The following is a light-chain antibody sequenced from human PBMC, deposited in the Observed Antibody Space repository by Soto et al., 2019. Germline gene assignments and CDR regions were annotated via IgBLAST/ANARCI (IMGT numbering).Light chain of an antibody. CDR2: DVS. J-gene: IGLJ3*02. Sequence: QSVVTQPASVSGSPGQSITISCTGTNSDIGGFDSVSWFQQHPGEAPKLMIYDVSNRPSGISNRFSGSKFDNTASLTISGLHADDEADYYCASYTTTGTVLFGAGTKLTVL. CDR3: ASYTTTGTVL. CDR1: NSDIGGFDS. V-gene: IGLV2-14*03.